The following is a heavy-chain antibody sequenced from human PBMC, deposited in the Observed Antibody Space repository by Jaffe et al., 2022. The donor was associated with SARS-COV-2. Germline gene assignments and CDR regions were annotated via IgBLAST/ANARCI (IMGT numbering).Heavy chain of an antibody. CDR1: GFNFNTYT. D-gene: IGHD6-13*01. CDR2: ISSSSVTT. CDR3: ARDNLAATTTNYMDV. V-gene: IGHV3-48*01. Sequence: EVQLVESGGGLVQPGGSLRLSCAASGFNFNTYTMNWVRQAPGKGLEWVSYISSSSVTTHYADSVKGRFTISRDNAKNSLYLQMNSLRAEDTAVYYCARDNLAATTTNYMDVWGNGTTVTVAS. J-gene: IGHJ6*03.